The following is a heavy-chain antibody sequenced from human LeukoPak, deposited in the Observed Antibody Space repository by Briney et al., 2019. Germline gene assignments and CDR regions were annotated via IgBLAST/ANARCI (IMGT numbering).Heavy chain of an antibody. CDR2: INHSGST. CDR1: GGSFSGYY. Sequence: SETLSLTCAVYGGSFSGYYWSWIRQPPGKRLEWIGEINHSGSTNYNPSLKSRVTTSVDTSKNQFSLKLSSVTAADTAVYYCARGPHGWFDPWGQGTLVTVSS. CDR3: ARGPHGWFDP. J-gene: IGHJ5*02. V-gene: IGHV4-34*01.